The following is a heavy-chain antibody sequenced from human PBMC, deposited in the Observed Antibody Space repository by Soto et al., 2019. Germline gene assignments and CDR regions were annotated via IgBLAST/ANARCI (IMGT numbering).Heavy chain of an antibody. Sequence: SETLSLTCTVSGGSVSGYFWSWIRQPPGKGLEWLGYIFYAGNTMYNPSVKSRVPISVDTSKNQFSLKLNSVTAADTAVYYCTRHAIIPKFQYGLDVWGQGTTVTVSS. CDR1: GGSVSGYF. CDR3: TRHAIIPKFQYGLDV. V-gene: IGHV4-59*02. CDR2: IFYAGNT. J-gene: IGHJ6*02. D-gene: IGHD2-2*02.